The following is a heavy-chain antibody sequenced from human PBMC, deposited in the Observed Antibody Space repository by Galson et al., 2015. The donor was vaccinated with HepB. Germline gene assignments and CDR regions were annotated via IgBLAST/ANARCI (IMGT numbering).Heavy chain of an antibody. D-gene: IGHD3-10*01. V-gene: IGHV1-8*01. CDR2: MNPHSGGT. Sequence: SVKVSCKASGYTFTAYAINWVRQATGQGLEWMGWMNPHSGGTGYAQKFQGRVALTRDTSTSTAYMELTILRSEDTAIYYGARGQIIQGVAYCGQVTLVTVSS. J-gene: IGHJ4*02. CDR3: ARGQIIQGVAY. CDR1: GYTFTAYA.